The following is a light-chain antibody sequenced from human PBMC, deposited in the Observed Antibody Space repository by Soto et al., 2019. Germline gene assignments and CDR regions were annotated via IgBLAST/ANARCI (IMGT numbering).Light chain of an antibody. V-gene: IGKV1-5*01. CDR3: QQYHRYST. J-gene: IGKJ1*01. CDR1: QNINAW. CDR2: DVS. Sequence: DIQMTQAPSTLSASVGDRVTITCRASQNINAWLAWYQQKPGKAPKLLIYDVSTLHSGVPSRFSGSASGTESTLTISNLESDDSATYYCQQYHRYSTFGQGTKVDIK.